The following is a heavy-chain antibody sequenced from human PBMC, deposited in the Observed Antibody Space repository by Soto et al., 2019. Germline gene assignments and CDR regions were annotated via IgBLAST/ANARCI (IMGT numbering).Heavy chain of an antibody. V-gene: IGHV3-7*03. CDR2: IKQDGSEK. D-gene: IGHD6-13*01. CDR1: GSTFSSYW. CDR3: ARDPGGYSQ. J-gene: IGHJ4*02. Sequence: GGSLRLSCAASGSTFSSYWMSWVRQAPGKGLEWVANIKQDGSEKYYVDSVKGRFTISRDNAKNSLYLQMNSLRAEDTAVYYCARDPGGYSQWGQGTLVTVSS.